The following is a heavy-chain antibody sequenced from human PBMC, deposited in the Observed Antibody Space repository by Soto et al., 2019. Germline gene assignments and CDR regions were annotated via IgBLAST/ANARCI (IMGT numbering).Heavy chain of an antibody. CDR2: MNANSGNT. CDR3: VTTAFASSG. J-gene: IGHJ4*02. Sequence: QVQLVQSGAEVKKPGPPVKVSCKTSENTLTSYVINWVRRPPGQGLEWMGWMNANSGNTGYAQNLQGRVTLTRNTSISTAYMELSSLRSQDTAVYYCVTTAFASSGWGQGTLVTVSS. V-gene: IGHV1-8*01. CDR1: ENTLTSYV. D-gene: IGHD3-22*01.